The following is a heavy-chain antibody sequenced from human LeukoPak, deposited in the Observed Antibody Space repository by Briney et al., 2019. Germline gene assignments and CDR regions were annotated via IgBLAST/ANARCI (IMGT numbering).Heavy chain of an antibody. CDR2: IKQDGSEK. CDR3: ARVSPYDSSAYYPPFFDY. CDR1: GFALSSHW. V-gene: IGHV3-7*01. D-gene: IGHD3-22*01. J-gene: IGHJ4*02. Sequence: TGGSLRLSCAASGFALSSHWMTWVRQVPGRGLEWVANIKQDGSEKYYVDSVKGRFTISRDNAKNSLYLQINSLRAEDTAVFYCARVSPYDSSAYYPPFFDYWGQGTLVTVSS.